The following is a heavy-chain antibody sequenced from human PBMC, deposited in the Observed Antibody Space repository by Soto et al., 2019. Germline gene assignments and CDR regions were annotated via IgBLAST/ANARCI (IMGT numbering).Heavy chain of an antibody. V-gene: IGHV4-59*01. CDR3: ARGSGSYYKGAPDY. Sequence: SETLSLTCTVSGGSISSYYWSWIRQPPGKGLEWIGYIYYSGSTNYNPSLKSRVTISVDTSKNQFSLKLSSVTAADTAVYYCARGSGSYYKGAPDYWGQGTLVTVSS. D-gene: IGHD3-10*01. CDR2: IYYSGST. J-gene: IGHJ4*02. CDR1: GGSISSYY.